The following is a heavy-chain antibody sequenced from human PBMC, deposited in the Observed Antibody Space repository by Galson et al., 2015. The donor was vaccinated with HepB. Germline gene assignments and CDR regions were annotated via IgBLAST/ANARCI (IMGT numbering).Heavy chain of an antibody. CDR3: ARPYYYDSSGYYYSPFDY. CDR2: INAGNGNT. J-gene: IGHJ4*02. CDR1: GYTFTTYA. V-gene: IGHV1-3*01. D-gene: IGHD3-22*01. Sequence: SVKVSCKASGYTFTTYAMHWVRQAPGQRLEWMGWINAGNGNTKYSQKFQGRVTIIRDTSASTAYMELSSLRSEDTAVYYCARPYYYDSSGYYYSPFDYWGQGTLVTVSS.